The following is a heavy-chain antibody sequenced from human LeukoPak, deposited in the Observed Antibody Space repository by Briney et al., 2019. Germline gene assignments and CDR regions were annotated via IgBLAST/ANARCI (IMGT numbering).Heavy chain of an antibody. CDR1: GGSISSSSYY. V-gene: IGHV4-39*01. CDR2: IYYSGST. J-gene: IGHJ4*02. CDR3: ARPGQYGSGDY. D-gene: IGHD3-10*01. Sequence: PSETLSLTCTVSGGSISSSSYYWGWIRQPPGRGLEWIGSIYYSGSTYYNPSLKSRVTISVDTSKNQFSLKLSSVTAADTAVYYCARPGQYGSGDYWGQGTLVTVSS.